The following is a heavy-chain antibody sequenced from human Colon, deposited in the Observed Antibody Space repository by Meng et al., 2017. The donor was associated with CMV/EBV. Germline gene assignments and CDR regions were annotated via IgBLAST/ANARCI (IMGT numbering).Heavy chain of an antibody. CDR3: ATGSDHDILTGYYNGFDY. V-gene: IGHV3-74*01. CDR2: ISGDGRSR. D-gene: IGHD3-9*01. Sequence: FGSLGIDWVHKDPGKGLVWDARISGDGRSRSSAGCVKGRFTIAKDNAKNTLYLQMNSMRAEDTALYYSATGSDHDILTGYYNGFDYWGQGTLVTVSS. J-gene: IGHJ4*02. CDR1: FGSLG.